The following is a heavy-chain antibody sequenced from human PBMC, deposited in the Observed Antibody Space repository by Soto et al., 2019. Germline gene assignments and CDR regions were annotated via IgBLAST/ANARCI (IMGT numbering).Heavy chain of an antibody. CDR1: GFTFSDYL. J-gene: IGHJ4*02. V-gene: IGHV3-7*01. CDR2: IKQDGNEK. CDR3: AIGHWLGK. Sequence: EVQLVDSGGALVQPGESLRHSCAASGFTFSDYLMTWVRQAPGKGLEWVATIKQDGNEKYYVDSVKGRFTISRDNAKNSLYLQLNALRAEYTAVYYCAIGHWLGKWGQGTLVTVSS. D-gene: IGHD6-19*01.